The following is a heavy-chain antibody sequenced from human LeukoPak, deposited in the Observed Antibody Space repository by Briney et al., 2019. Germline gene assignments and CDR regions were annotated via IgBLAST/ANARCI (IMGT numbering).Heavy chain of an antibody. CDR3: ALTKYSSSAPGWFDP. CDR1: GFSLSTSGVG. J-gene: IGHJ5*02. V-gene: IGHV2-5*02. Sequence: SGPTLVNPTQTLTLTCTFSGFSLSTSGVGVGWIRQPPGKALEWLAVIYWDDDKRYSPSLKSSLTITKDTSKNQVVLTMTNVDPVDTATHHCALTKYSSSAPGWFDPWGQGTLVTVSS. D-gene: IGHD6-19*01. CDR2: IYWDDDK.